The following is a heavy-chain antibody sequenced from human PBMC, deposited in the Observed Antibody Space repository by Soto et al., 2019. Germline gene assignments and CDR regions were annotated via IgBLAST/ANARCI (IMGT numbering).Heavy chain of an antibody. CDR2: IDGSGGTT. Sequence: PGGSLRLSCAASGFPFSSTDMTWVRQAPGKGLEWVSTIDGSGGTTYYADSVKGRFTISRDNSINTVFLQMNSLRADDTALYFCAKNSGWFNTWGRGALVTVSS. V-gene: IGHV3-23*01. D-gene: IGHD3-10*01. J-gene: IGHJ5*02. CDR1: GFPFSSTD. CDR3: AKNSGWFNT.